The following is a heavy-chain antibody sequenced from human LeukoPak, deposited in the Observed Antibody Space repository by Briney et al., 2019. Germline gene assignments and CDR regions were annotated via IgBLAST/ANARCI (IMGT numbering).Heavy chain of an antibody. CDR3: ARGSSSSTYYYYYGMDV. D-gene: IGHD6-13*01. Sequence: GASAKVSCMASGYTFTIYGISWVRQAPGQGLEWMGWISAYNGNTNYAQKLQGRVTMTTDTSTSTAYMELRSLRSDDTAVYYCARGSSSSTYYYYYGMDVWGQGTTVTVSS. J-gene: IGHJ6*02. CDR1: GYTFTIYG. V-gene: IGHV1-18*01. CDR2: ISAYNGNT.